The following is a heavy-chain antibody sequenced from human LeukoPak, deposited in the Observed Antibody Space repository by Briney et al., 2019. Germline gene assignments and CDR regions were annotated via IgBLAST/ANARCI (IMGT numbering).Heavy chain of an antibody. D-gene: IGHD6-13*01. V-gene: IGHV4-34*01. J-gene: IGHJ4*02. CDR1: GGSFSGYY. CDR3: ARMYTSSWYVCDY. Sequence: SETLSLTCAVYGGSFSGYYWSWIRQPPGKGLEWIGEINHSGSTNYNPSLKSRVTISVDTSKNQFSLKLSSVTAADTAVYYRARMYTSSWYVCDYWGQGTLVTVSS. CDR2: INHSGST.